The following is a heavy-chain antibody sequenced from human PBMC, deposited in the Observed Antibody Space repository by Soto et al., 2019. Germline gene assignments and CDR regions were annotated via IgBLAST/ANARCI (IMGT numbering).Heavy chain of an antibody. CDR3: ATDKVTVVVTASFDY. CDR1: GFTFSSYG. J-gene: IGHJ4*02. CDR2: ISYDGSNK. V-gene: IGHV3-30*03. Sequence: QVQLVESGGGVVQPGRSLRLSCAASGFTFSSYGMHWVRQAPGKGLEWVAVISYDGSNKYYADSVKGRFTISRDNSKNTLSLQMTSLRAEATAVYYCATDKVTVVVTASFDYWGQATLVTLSS. D-gene: IGHD2-21*02.